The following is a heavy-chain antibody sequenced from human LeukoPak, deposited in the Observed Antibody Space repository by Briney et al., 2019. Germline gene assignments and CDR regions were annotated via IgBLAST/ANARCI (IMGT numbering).Heavy chain of an antibody. Sequence: SETLSLTCTVSGSSISSTNYYWGWIRQPPGKGLEWIGSVYYSGSTYYNPSLKSRVTISVDTSKNQFSLKLSSVTAADTAVYYCARDSSYYDFWSGYYSRGYYYFDYWGQGTLVTVSS. CDR1: GSSISSTNYY. CDR2: VYYSGST. V-gene: IGHV4-39*07. J-gene: IGHJ4*02. D-gene: IGHD3-3*01. CDR3: ARDSSYYDFWSGYYSRGYYYFDY.